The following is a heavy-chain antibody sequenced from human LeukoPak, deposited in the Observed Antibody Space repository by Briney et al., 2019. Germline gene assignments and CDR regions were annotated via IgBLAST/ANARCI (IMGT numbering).Heavy chain of an antibody. CDR1: GYSFTSYW. D-gene: IGHD2-2*01. Sequence: GESLKISCKGSGYSFTSYWIGWVRQMPGKGLEWMGIIYPGDSDTRYSPSFQGQVTISADKSISTAYLQWSSLKASDTAMYYRGKGLGYCSSTSCGNYCLDAFDIWGQGTMVTVSS. CDR2: IYPGDSDT. V-gene: IGHV5-51*01. J-gene: IGHJ3*02. CDR3: GKGLGYCSSTSCGNYCLDAFDI.